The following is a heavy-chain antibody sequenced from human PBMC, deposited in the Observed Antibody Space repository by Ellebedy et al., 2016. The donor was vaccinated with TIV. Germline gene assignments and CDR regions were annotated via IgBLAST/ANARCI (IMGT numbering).Heavy chain of an antibody. CDR3: AKSEAGGTYLWLY. J-gene: IGHJ4*02. Sequence: GESLKISXAASGFTFHNYAMSWVRQAPGRGLEWVSAISDSGSRTYYADSVKGRFTISRDNSRNTLYLQMDSLRAEDTGVYYCAKSEAGGTYLWLYWGQGALVTVSS. V-gene: IGHV3-23*01. CDR1: GFTFHNYA. D-gene: IGHD1-26*01. CDR2: ISDSGSRT.